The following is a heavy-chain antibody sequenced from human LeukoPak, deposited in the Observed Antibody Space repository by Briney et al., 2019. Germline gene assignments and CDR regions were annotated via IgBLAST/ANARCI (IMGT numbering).Heavy chain of an antibody. D-gene: IGHD6-19*01. CDR2: ISSNGGST. V-gene: IGHV3-64D*09. Sequence: GGSLRLSCSASGFTFSSXAMHWVRQAPGKGLXYVSAISSNGGSTYYADSVKGRFTISRDNSKNTLYLQMSSLRAEDTAVYYCVKTEGSGWYDYWGQGTLVTVSS. CDR3: VKTEGSGWYDY. CDR1: GFTFSSXA. J-gene: IGHJ4*02.